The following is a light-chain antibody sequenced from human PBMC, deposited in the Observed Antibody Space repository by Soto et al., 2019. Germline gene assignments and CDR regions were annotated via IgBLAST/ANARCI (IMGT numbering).Light chain of an antibody. CDR1: QSVSSSY. Sequence: VLTQSPGTLSLSPGERATLSCRASQSVSSSYLAWYQQKPGQAPRLLIYAASIRATDIPDRFSGSGSGTDFTLTISRLEPEDFAVFYCQQYGSSSITYGQGTRLEIK. V-gene: IGKV3-20*01. CDR3: QQYGSSSIT. CDR2: AAS. J-gene: IGKJ5*01.